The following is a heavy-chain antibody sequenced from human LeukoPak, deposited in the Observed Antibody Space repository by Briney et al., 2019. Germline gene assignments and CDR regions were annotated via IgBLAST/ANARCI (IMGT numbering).Heavy chain of an antibody. V-gene: IGHV4-61*02. Sequence: SETLSLTCTVSGGSISSGSYYWSWIRQPAGKGLEWIGRIYTSGSTNYNPSLKSRVTISVDTSKNQFSLKLSCVTAADTAVYYCARDRVHDSSGYTPPYFDYWGQGTLVTVSS. J-gene: IGHJ4*02. CDR2: IYTSGST. CDR1: GGSISSGSYY. CDR3: ARDRVHDSSGYTPPYFDY. D-gene: IGHD3-22*01.